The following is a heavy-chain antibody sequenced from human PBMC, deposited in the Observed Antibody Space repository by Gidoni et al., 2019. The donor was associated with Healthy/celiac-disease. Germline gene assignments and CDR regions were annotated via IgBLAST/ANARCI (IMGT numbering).Heavy chain of an antibody. CDR2: ISSSSSYI. V-gene: IGHV3-21*01. CDR1: GFPFSSYS. Sequence: EVQLVASGGGLVTPGGSLRLSCAASGFPFSSYSMNWVRQAPGKGLEWVSSISSSSSYIYYADSVKGRFTISRDNAKNSLYLQMNSLRAEDTAVYYCARDGGGYSYGLYCDYWGQGTLVTVSS. J-gene: IGHJ4*02. CDR3: ARDGGGYSYGLYCDY. D-gene: IGHD5-18*01.